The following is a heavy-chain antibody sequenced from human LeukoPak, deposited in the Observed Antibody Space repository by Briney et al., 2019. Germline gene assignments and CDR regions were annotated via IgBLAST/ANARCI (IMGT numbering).Heavy chain of an antibody. CDR3: ARLQGYDSRTE. J-gene: IGHJ1*01. CDR2: ISGSGGST. V-gene: IGHV3-23*01. CDR1: GFTFSSYA. Sequence: GGSLRLSCAASGFTFSSYAMTWVRQAPGKGLEWVSAISGSGGSTYYADSVKGRFTISRDNAKNSLYLQMSSLRAEDTAVYYCARLQGYDSRTEGGQGTLSPSPQ. D-gene: IGHD3-22*01.